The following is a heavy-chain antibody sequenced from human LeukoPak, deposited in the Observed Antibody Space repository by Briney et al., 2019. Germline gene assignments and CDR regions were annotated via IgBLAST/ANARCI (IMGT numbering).Heavy chain of an antibody. CDR2: ISDSSDTT. J-gene: IGHJ6*03. CDR1: GFTFSAYG. V-gene: IGHV3-23*01. CDR3: AKGYDTTYYFYYFMDV. Sequence: PGGFLRLSCAASGFTFSAYGMSWVRQAPGKGLEWVSVISDSSDTTYYADSVKGRFTISRDNSKNTLYLQMNNLRAEDTAVYYCAKGYDTTYYFYYFMDVWGKGTTVTISS. D-gene: IGHD3-22*01.